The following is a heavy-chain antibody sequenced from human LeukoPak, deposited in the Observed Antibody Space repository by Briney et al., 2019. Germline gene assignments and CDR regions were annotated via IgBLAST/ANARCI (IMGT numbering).Heavy chain of an antibody. CDR2: SRNKANSYST. CDR1: GFTLIDHY. D-gene: IGHD2-2*01. CDR3: ARDGCSTTSCYAD. J-gene: IGHJ4*02. Sequence: TGGSLRLSCAASGFTLIDHYIEWVRQAPGKGLEWVGRSRNKANSYSTEYGASVKGRFTISRDESKNSVYLQMNSLTTEDTAVYYCARDGCSTTSCYADWGQGTLVTVSS. V-gene: IGHV3-72*01.